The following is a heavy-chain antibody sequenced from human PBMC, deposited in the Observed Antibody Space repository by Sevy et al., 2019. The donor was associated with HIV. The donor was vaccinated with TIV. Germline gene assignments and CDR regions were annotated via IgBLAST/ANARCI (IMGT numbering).Heavy chain of an antibody. Sequence: SETLSLTCTASGGSMTSYSWNWIRQPPGKGLEWIGYIYYSGSTNYNPSLKSQVTMSVDTSKNRFSLTLIAVTAADTGVYHCARSVGTGNYFDYWGQGALVTVSS. CDR2: IYYSGST. J-gene: IGHJ4*02. V-gene: IGHV4-59*13. D-gene: IGHD2-21*02. CDR3: ARSVGTGNYFDY. CDR1: GGSMTSYS.